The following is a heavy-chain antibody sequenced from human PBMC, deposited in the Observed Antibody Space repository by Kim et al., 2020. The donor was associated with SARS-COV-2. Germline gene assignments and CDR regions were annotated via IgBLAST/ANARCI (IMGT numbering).Heavy chain of an antibody. J-gene: IGHJ4*02. CDR3: ARVDYDILTGYPYYLDY. D-gene: IGHD3-9*01. Sequence: LKSRVTISVDTSKNQCSLTLSSVTAADTAVYYCARVDYDILTGYPYYLDYWGQGTLVTVSS. V-gene: IGHV4-59*01.